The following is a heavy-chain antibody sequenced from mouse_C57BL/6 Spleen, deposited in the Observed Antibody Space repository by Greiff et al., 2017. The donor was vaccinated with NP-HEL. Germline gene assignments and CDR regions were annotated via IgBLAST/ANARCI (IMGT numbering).Heavy chain of an antibody. Sequence: QVQLQQPGAELVKPGASVKLSCKASGYTFTSYWMHWVKQRPGRGLEWIGRIDPNSGGTKYNEKFKSKATLTVDKSSSTAYMQLSSLTSADSAVYYYARPSSGYPAWFAYWGQGTLVTVSA. CDR1: GYTFTSYW. CDR3: ARPSSGYPAWFAY. CDR2: IDPNSGGT. V-gene: IGHV1-72*01. D-gene: IGHD3-2*02. J-gene: IGHJ3*01.